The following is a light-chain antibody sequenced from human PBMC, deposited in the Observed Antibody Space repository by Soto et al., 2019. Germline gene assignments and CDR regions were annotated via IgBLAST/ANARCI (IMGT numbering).Light chain of an antibody. CDR2: GAS. CDR3: QQYAASPRT. Sequence: EVVLTQSPGTLSLSPRERATLSCRASQSVSNNYLAWYQHKPGQAPRLLIYGASNRAPGIPARFSGSGSGPDFTLTISRLEPEDFAVYYGQQYAASPRTFGQGTLVEVK. CDR1: QSVSNNY. J-gene: IGKJ1*01. V-gene: IGKV3-20*01.